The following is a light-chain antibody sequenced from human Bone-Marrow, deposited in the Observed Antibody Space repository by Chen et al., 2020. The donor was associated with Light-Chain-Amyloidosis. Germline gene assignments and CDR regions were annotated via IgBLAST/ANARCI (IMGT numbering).Light chain of an antibody. CDR3: SSFTITNTWI. CDR2: EVT. Sequence: QSALTQPSSVSGSPGQSITIPCTGTSSDVGGYNYVSWYQQHPGKPPKLMIYEVTNRPSGISIRFTGSKSGNTASLTISGRQAEDGADYYCSSFTITNTWIFGGGTKLTVL. V-gene: IGLV2-14*01. J-gene: IGLJ2*01. CDR1: SSDVGGYNY.